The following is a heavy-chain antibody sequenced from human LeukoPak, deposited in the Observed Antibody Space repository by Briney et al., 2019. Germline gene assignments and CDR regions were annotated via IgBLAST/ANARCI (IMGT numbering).Heavy chain of an antibody. J-gene: IGHJ4*02. CDR1: GFTFSSSG. V-gene: IGHV3-33*01. D-gene: IGHD3-16*01. CDR2: IWFDGSNK. CDR3: AREGGSYFYGYFDY. Sequence: GGSLRLSCAASGFTFSSSGMRWVRQAPGKGLEWVAVIWFDGSNKYYADSVKGRFTISRDNSKNTVYLQMNSLSAEDTAVYYCAREGGSYFYGYFDYWGQGTLVTVSS.